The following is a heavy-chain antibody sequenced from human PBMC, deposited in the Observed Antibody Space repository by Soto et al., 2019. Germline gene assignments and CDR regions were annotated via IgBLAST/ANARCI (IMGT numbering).Heavy chain of an antibody. Sequence: PGGSLRLSCAASGVTFNSYGMHWVRQAPGKGLEWVVVISFDGRNTYYADSVKGRFTISRDNAKNSLYLQMNSLRAEDTAVYYCARDAYDSSGYYIYFDYWGQGTLVTVSS. V-gene: IGHV3-30*03. J-gene: IGHJ4*02. D-gene: IGHD3-22*01. CDR2: ISFDGRNT. CDR1: GVTFNSYG. CDR3: ARDAYDSSGYYIYFDY.